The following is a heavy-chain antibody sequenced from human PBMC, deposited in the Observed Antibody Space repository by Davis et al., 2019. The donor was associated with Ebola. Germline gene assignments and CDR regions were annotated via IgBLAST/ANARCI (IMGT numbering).Heavy chain of an antibody. Sequence: GESLKISCAASGFTFSSYWMSWVRQAPGKGLEWVGRIKSKTDGGTTDYAAPVKGRFTISRDDSKNTLYLQMNSLKTEDTAVYYCTTELTVTTIWGQGTTVTVSS. CDR1: GFTFSSYW. CDR2: IKSKTDGGTT. CDR3: TTELTVTTI. D-gene: IGHD4-11*01. J-gene: IGHJ6*02. V-gene: IGHV3-15*01.